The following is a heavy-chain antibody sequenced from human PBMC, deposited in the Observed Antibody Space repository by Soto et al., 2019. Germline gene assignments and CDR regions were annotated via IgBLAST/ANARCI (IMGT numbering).Heavy chain of an antibody. J-gene: IGHJ6*02. D-gene: IGHD3-3*01. CDR1: GFTFSNAW. CDR3: AKDLRFLEWLLYGMDV. Sequence: GGSLRLSCAASGFTFSNAWMNWVRQAPGKGLEWVSAISGSGGSTYYADSVKGRFTISRDNAKNTVCLQMNSLRAEDTAVYYCAKDLRFLEWLLYGMDVWGQGTTVTVSS. V-gene: IGHV3-23*01. CDR2: ISGSGGST.